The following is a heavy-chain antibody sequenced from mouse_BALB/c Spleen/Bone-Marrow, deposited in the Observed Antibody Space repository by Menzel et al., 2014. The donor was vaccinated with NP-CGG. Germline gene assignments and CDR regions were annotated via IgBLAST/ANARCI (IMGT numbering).Heavy chain of an antibody. Sequence: EVKLMESGGGLVKPGGSLKLSCAASGFTFSDYYMYWVRQTPEKRLEGVATISDGGSYTYYPDSVKGRFTISRDNAKNNLYLQMSSLKSEDTAMYYCARGSSYFDYWGQGTTLTVSS. CDR3: ARGSSYFDY. V-gene: IGHV5-4*02. CDR1: GFTFSDYY. D-gene: IGHD1-1*01. J-gene: IGHJ2*01. CDR2: ISDGGSYT.